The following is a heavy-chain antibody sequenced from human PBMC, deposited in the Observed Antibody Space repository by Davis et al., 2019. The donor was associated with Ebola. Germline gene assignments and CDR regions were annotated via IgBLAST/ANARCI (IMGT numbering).Heavy chain of an antibody. CDR3: ARRYRGTGYSSS. J-gene: IGHJ5*02. CDR2: IYYSGST. CDR1: GGSFSGYY. V-gene: IGHV4-34*01. D-gene: IGHD6-19*01. Sequence: SETLSLTCAVYGGSFSGYYWSWIRQHPGKGLEWIGYIYYSGSTYYNPSLKSRVTISVDTSKNQFSLKLSSVTAADTAVYYCARRYRGTGYSSSWGQGTLVTVSS.